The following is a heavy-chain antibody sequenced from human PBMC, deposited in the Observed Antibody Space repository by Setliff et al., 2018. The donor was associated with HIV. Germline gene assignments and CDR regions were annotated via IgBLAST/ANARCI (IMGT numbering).Heavy chain of an antibody. Sequence: GASVMVSCKASGYTFTSYGISWVRQAPGQGLEWMGWITAYNGNTNYAQKLQGRVTMTTDTSTSTAYMELRSLRSDDTAVYYCVRGIVAAPSYDYWGQGTLVTVSS. D-gene: IGHD6-13*01. CDR1: GYTFTSYG. V-gene: IGHV1-18*01. CDR3: VRGIVAAPSYDY. J-gene: IGHJ4*02. CDR2: ITAYNGNT.